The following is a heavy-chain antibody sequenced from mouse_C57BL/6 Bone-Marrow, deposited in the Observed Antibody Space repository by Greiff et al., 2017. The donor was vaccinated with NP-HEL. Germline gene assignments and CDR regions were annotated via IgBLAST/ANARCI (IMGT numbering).Heavy chain of an antibody. CDR2: LDPENGDT. Sequence: VQLQQSGAELVRPGASVKLSCTVSGFNIKDDYMHWVKQRPEPGLEWIGWLDPENGDTEYASQFQGKATITADTSSNTAYLQLSSLTSEDTAVYYCTTGGSSPYAMDYWGQGTSVTVSS. D-gene: IGHD1-1*01. CDR3: TTGGSSPYAMDY. CDR1: GFNIKDDY. J-gene: IGHJ4*01. V-gene: IGHV14-4*01.